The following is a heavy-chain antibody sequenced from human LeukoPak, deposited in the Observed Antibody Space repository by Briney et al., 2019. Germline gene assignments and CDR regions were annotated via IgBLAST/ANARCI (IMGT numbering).Heavy chain of an antibody. Sequence: GVSLRLSCAASGFTLSSYAMSWVRQSPGKGLEWVAAISGRGGSTYYADSVKGRFTISRDNSKNTLYPQMHSLRTEDTAAYYCAKDPSYGGNSYYFDYWGQGTLVTVSS. J-gene: IGHJ4*02. CDR2: ISGRGGST. D-gene: IGHD4-23*01. V-gene: IGHV3-23*01. CDR3: AKDPSYGGNSYYFDY. CDR1: GFTLSSYA.